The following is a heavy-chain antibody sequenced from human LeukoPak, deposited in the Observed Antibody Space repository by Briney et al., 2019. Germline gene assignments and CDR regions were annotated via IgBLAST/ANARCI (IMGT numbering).Heavy chain of an antibody. Sequence: SETLSLTCTVSGYSISSGYYWGWIRQPPGKGLEWIGSIYHSGSTYYNPSLKSRVTISVDTSKNQFSLKLSSVTAADTAVYYCARGDNWNDASWFDPWGQGTLVTVSS. CDR1: GYSISSGYY. CDR2: IYHSGST. CDR3: ARGDNWNDASWFDP. J-gene: IGHJ5*02. V-gene: IGHV4-38-2*02. D-gene: IGHD1-1*01.